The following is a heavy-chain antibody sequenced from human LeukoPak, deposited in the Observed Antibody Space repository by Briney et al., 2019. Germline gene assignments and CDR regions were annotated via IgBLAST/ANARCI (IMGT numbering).Heavy chain of an antibody. Sequence: GGSLRLSCAASGFTFSSYSMNWVRQAPGKGLEWVSSISSSRSYIYYADSVKGRFTISRDNAKNSLYLQMNSLRAEDTAVYYCARDGVAAAATAPFDYWGQGTLVTVSS. D-gene: IGHD6-13*01. CDR1: GFTFSSYS. CDR2: ISSSRSYI. J-gene: IGHJ4*02. V-gene: IGHV3-21*01. CDR3: ARDGVAAAATAPFDY.